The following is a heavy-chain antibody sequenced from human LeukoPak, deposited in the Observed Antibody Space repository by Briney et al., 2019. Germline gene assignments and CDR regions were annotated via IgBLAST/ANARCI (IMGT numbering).Heavy chain of an antibody. V-gene: IGHV4-4*02. CDR1: GGSISSNIW. J-gene: IGHJ4*02. CDR3: ARDWRSGWYYFDY. CDR2: IYHSGST. Sequence: PSDTLSLTCAVSGGSISSNIWWSWVRQPPGKGLESIGEIYHSGSTNYNPSLKSRVTISVDKSKNQFSLKLSSVTAADTAVYYCARDWRSGWYYFDYWGQGTLVTVSS. D-gene: IGHD6-19*01.